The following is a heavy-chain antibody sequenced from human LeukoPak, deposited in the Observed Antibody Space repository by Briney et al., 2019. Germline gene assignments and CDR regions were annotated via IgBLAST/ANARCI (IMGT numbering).Heavy chain of an antibody. J-gene: IGHJ4*02. V-gene: IGHV3-23*01. Sequence: GGSLRLSCAASGFTFSSYAMSWVRQAPGKGLEWVSAISGSGGSTYYADSVKGRFTISRDNSKNTLYLQMNSLRAEDTAVYYCAKSDTYHYDSSGYYYEFTPYYFDYWGQGTLVTVSS. CDR3: AKSDTYHYDSSGYYYEFTPYYFDY. CDR2: ISGSGGST. CDR1: GFTFSSYA. D-gene: IGHD3-22*01.